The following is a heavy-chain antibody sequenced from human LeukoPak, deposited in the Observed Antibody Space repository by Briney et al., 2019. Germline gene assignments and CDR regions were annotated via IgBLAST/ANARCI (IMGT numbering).Heavy chain of an antibody. J-gene: IGHJ4*02. CDR1: RGTFSKYA. Sequence: SVKVSCKASRGTFSKYAISWVRQAPGQGLEWMGRIIPILNITHYAQKFQGRVTIAADKSTSTAYMELSSLRSEDTAVYYCARDDDRAREFDYWGQGTLVTVSS. CDR2: IIPILNIT. D-gene: IGHD3-22*01. V-gene: IGHV1-69*04. CDR3: ARDDDRAREFDY.